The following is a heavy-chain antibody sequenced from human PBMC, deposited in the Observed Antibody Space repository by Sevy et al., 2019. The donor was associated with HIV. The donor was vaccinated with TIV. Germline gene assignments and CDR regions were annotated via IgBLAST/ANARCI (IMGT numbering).Heavy chain of an antibody. J-gene: IGHJ5*02. CDR3: ARHFGVLNWFDP. V-gene: IGHV4-59*08. CDR1: DGSISSYY. D-gene: IGHD3-3*01. CDR2: IYYSGST. Sequence: SETLSLTCTVSDGSISSYYWSWIRQPPGKGLEWIGYIYYSGSTNYNPSLKSRVTISVDTSNNQFSLKLSSVTAADTAVYYCARHFGVLNWFDPWGQGTLVTVSS.